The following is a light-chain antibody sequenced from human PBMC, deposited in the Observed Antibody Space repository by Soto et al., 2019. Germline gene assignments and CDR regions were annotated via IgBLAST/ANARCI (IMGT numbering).Light chain of an antibody. CDR2: GAS. Sequence: IVLTQSPGTLSFSPGERATLSCRASQSVSSSYLAWYQQKPGQAPRLLIYGASSRATGIPDRFSGSGSGTDFTLTISRLEPEDFAVYYCKQYGSSPPWTIGHVRKVDIX. CDR1: QSVSSSY. J-gene: IGKJ1*01. V-gene: IGKV3-20*01. CDR3: KQYGSSPPWT.